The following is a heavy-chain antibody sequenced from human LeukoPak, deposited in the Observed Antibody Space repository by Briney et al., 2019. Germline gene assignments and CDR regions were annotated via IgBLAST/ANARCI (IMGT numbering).Heavy chain of an antibody. J-gene: IGHJ5*02. CDR1: GDSISRSRHF. Sequence: NTSETLSLTCNVSGDSISRSRHFWAWIRQSPGRGLEWIGRIYTSGSTNYNPSLKSRVTMSVDTSKNQFSLKLSSVTAADTAVYYCARRITMVRGVIGRKYNWFDPWGQGTLVTVSS. CDR3: ARRITMVRGVIGRKYNWFDP. D-gene: IGHD3-10*01. CDR2: IYTSGST. V-gene: IGHV4-61*05.